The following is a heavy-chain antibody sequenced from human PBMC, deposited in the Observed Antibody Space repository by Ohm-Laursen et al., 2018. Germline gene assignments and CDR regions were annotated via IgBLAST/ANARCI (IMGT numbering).Heavy chain of an antibody. CDR2: INGDVNYI. CDR3: ARDATAGGTLG. D-gene: IGHD6-13*01. V-gene: IGHV3-21*01. Sequence: SLRLSCAASGFAFSAYNMYWVRQAPGKGLEWVSSINGDVNYIYYADSVKGRFTISRDNAKSSLYLQMHSLRGDDTAVYYCARDATAGGTLGWGQGTLVTVSS. CDR1: GFAFSAYN. J-gene: IGHJ4*02.